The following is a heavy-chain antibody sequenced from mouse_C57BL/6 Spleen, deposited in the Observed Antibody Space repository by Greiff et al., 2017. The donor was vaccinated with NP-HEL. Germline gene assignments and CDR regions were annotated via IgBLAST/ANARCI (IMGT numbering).Heavy chain of an antibody. V-gene: IGHV6-3*01. CDR1: GFTFSNYW. D-gene: IGHD4-1*02. J-gene: IGHJ3*01. CDR3: TQLGREAY. Sequence: EVKLMESGGGLVQPGGSMKLSCVASGFTFSNYWMNWVRQSPEKGLEWVAQIRLKSDNYATHYAESVKGRFTISRDDSKSSVYLQMNNLRAEDTGIYYCTQLGREAYWGQGTLVTVSA. CDR2: IRLKSDNYAT.